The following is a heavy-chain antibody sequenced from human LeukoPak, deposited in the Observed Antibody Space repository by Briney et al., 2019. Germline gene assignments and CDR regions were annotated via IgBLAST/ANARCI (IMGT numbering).Heavy chain of an antibody. D-gene: IGHD3-22*01. Sequence: ASVKVSCKASGYTFTSYAMHWVRQAPGQRLEWMGWINAGNGSTKYSQKFQGRVTITRDTSASTAYMELSSLRSEDTAVYYCARDGDRYYGSSGYYFDYWGQGTLVTVSS. CDR1: GYTFTSYA. J-gene: IGHJ4*02. CDR2: INAGNGST. V-gene: IGHV1-3*01. CDR3: ARDGDRYYGSSGYYFDY.